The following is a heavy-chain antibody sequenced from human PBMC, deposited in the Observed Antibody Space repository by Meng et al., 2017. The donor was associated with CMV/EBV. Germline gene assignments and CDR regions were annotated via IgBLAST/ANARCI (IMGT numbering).Heavy chain of an antibody. Sequence: ASVTVSCKASGYTFTSYGISWVRQAPGQGLEWMGWISAYNGNTNYAQKLQGRVTMTTDTSTSTAYMELRSLRSDDTAVYYCARGALIFGVVIAWRGYYGMDVWGQGTTVTVSS. J-gene: IGHJ6*02. CDR1: GYTFTSYG. CDR2: ISAYNGNT. V-gene: IGHV1-18*01. CDR3: ARGALIFGVVIAWRGYYGMDV. D-gene: IGHD3-3*01.